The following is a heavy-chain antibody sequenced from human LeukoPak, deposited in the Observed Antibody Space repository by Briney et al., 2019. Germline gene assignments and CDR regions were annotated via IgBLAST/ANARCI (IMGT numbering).Heavy chain of an antibody. Sequence: GGSLRLSCAASGFTFSDYYMSWIRQAPGKGLEWVSYISSSGSTIFYADSVKGRFTISRDNAKNSLYLQMNSLRAEDTAVYYCARDPPGFHYYGSGSYGVGWFDPWGQGTLVTVSS. CDR2: ISSSGSTI. D-gene: IGHD3-10*01. V-gene: IGHV3-11*04. CDR1: GFTFSDYY. J-gene: IGHJ5*02. CDR3: ARDPPGFHYYGSGSYGVGWFDP.